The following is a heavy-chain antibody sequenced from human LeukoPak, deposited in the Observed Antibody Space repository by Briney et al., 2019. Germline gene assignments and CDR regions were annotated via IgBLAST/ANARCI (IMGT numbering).Heavy chain of an antibody. CDR1: GYTLTELS. D-gene: IGHD3-10*01. J-gene: IGHJ4*02. CDR2: FDPEDGET. CDR3: ATMMIWFGNWNY. V-gene: IGHV1-24*01. Sequence: ASVKVSCKVSGYTLTELSMHWVRQAPGKGLEWMGGFDPEDGETIYAQKFQGRVTMTEDTSTDTAYMELSSLRSEDTAVYYCATMMIWFGNWNYWGQGTLVTVSS.